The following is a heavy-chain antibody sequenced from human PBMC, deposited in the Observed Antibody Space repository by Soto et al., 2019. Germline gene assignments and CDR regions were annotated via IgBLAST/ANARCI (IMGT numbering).Heavy chain of an antibody. Sequence: GGSLRLSCAVSGFSFGNYWMSWVRQAPGKGLEWLASIKEDGSERYYLDSVKGRFTISRDNAKDSLSLQMNSLRGEDTAFYYCARDVDPVTIFGEALSGYFDFWGQGTLVTVSS. CDR2: IKEDGSER. J-gene: IGHJ4*02. CDR1: GFSFGNYW. CDR3: ARDVDPVTIFGEALSGYFDF. D-gene: IGHD3-3*01. V-gene: IGHV3-7*03.